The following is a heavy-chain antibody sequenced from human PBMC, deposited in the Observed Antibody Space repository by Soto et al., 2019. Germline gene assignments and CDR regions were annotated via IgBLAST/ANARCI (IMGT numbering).Heavy chain of an antibody. J-gene: IGHJ4*02. D-gene: IGHD2-2*01. Sequence: PGESLKISCVASGFPFDSYGIHWVRRAPGKGLEWVATIGFAGNNKYYADSVKGRFTISRDNSKNTLYLHINSLRAEDTAVYYCAREGWSTWELDYWGQGILVTAPQ. CDR2: IGFAGNNK. CDR3: AREGWSTWELDY. V-gene: IGHV3-33*01. CDR1: GFPFDSYG.